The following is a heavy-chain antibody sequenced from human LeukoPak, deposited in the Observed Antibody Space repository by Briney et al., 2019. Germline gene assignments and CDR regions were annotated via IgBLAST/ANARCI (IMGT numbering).Heavy chain of an antibody. J-gene: IGHJ6*02. V-gene: IGHV3-7*02. CDR1: GFTFSSIW. D-gene: IGHD3-16*01. CDR3: AKNGGPHGMDV. Sequence: GGSLRLSCATSGFTFSSIWMSWVRPAPGKGLEGVANIKHDGSETNYVDSVKGRFTISRDNAKNSLHLQMNSLRVEDTAVYYCAKNGGPHGMDVWGQGTTVTVSS. CDR2: IKHDGSET.